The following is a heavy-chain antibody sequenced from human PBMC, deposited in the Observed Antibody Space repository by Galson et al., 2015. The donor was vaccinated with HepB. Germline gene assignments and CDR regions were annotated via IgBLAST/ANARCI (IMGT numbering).Heavy chain of an antibody. CDR1: GYTLTELS. Sequence: SVKVSCKVSGYTLTELSMHWVRQAPGKGLEWMGGFDPEDGETIYAQKFQGRVTMTEDTSTDTAYMELSSLRSEDTAVYYCATYSGETDFDAFDIWGQGTMVTVSS. CDR2: FDPEDGET. J-gene: IGHJ3*02. CDR3: ATYSGETDFDAFDI. V-gene: IGHV1-24*01. D-gene: IGHD3-10*01.